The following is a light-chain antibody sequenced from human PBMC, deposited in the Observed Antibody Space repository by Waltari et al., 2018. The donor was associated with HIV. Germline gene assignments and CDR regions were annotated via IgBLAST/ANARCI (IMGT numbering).Light chain of an antibody. CDR3: AAWDNSLSAPV. CDR1: SSNIGSNY. CDR2: RNN. Sequence: QSVLTQPPSASGTPWQRVTISCSGSSSNIGSNYVYWYQQLPGTAPKLLIYRNNQRPSGVPDRFSGSKSDTSASLAISGLRSEDEADYYCAAWDNSLSAPVFGGGTKLTVL. J-gene: IGLJ3*02. V-gene: IGLV1-47*01.